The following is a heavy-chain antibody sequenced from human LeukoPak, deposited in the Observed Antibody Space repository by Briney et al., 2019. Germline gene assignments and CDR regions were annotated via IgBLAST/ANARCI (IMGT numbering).Heavy chain of an antibody. V-gene: IGHV3-9*01. Sequence: GRSLRLSCAASGFIFDDYAMHWVRQAPGKGLEWVSGISWNGGSIGYADSVKGRFTISRDNAKNSLYLQMNSLGAEDTAVYYCARAPFIVVPDRRPTYFDYWGQGTLVAVSS. CDR3: ARAPFIVVPDRRPTYFDY. J-gene: IGHJ4*02. CDR1: GFIFDDYA. D-gene: IGHD2-2*01. CDR2: ISWNGGSI.